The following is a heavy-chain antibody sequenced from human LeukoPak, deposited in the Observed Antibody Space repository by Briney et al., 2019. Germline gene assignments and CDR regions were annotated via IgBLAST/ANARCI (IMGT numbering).Heavy chain of an antibody. CDR2: IYSGGHT. D-gene: IGHD3-16*01. Sequence: PGGSLRLSCAASGFTFSNNYMSWVRQAPGKGLEWVSVIYSGGHTYYADSVKGRFTISRDNSKNTLSLQMNTLRAEDTAVYYCARFSSPRSVYYFDYWGQGTLVTVSS. CDR1: GFTFSNNY. CDR3: ARFSSPRSVYYFDY. J-gene: IGHJ4*02. V-gene: IGHV3-53*01.